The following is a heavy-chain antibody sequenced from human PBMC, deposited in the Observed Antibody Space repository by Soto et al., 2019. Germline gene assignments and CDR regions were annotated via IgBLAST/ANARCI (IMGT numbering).Heavy chain of an antibody. CDR1: GFSFSDYP. J-gene: IGHJ4*02. D-gene: IGHD4-17*01. CDR3: AREDYAGASPRFDY. CDR2: ISSSSSNI. Sequence: GGSLRLSCAASGFSFSDYPMTWVRQAPGKGLEWVSSISSSSSNIEYADSVKGRFSVSRDNANNSLFLQINSLRAEDTAVYYCAREDYAGASPRFDYWGLGALVTVSS. V-gene: IGHV3-21*01.